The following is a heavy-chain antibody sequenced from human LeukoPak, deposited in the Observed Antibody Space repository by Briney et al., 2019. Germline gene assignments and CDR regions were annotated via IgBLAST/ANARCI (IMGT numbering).Heavy chain of an antibody. D-gene: IGHD1-14*01. Sequence: GGSLRLSCAASGFTFGSYSMNWVRQAPGKGLEWVSSISSSSSYIYYADSVKGRFTISRDNAKNSLYLQMNSLRAEDTAVYYCARGQPAGFDYWGQGTLVTVSS. V-gene: IGHV3-21*01. CDR2: ISSSSSYI. CDR3: ARGQPAGFDY. CDR1: GFTFGSYS. J-gene: IGHJ4*02.